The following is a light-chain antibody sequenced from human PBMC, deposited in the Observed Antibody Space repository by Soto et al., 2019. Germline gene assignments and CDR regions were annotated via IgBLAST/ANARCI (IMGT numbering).Light chain of an antibody. Sequence: EIVLTQSPGTLSLSPGEKATLSCRASQCVGDTFLSWYQQKPGLAPRLLIYGVSNRATGIPGRFSGSGSGTDFILTISRLEPEDFALYYCGQFVSSPPRTFGQGTKVEIK. CDR2: GVS. J-gene: IGKJ1*01. CDR3: GQFVSSPPRT. CDR1: QCVGDTF. V-gene: IGKV3-20*01.